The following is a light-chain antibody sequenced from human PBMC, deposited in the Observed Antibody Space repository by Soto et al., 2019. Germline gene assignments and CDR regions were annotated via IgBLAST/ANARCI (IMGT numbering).Light chain of an antibody. Sequence: ENVLTQSPGTLSLSPGERATLSCRASQGLSSSQLAWYQQPPGQAPRLLIYVATSRSTGIPDRFSGSASGTDFTLTISRLESEDFAVYYCQHYGRSPFTFGLGTKVDIK. V-gene: IGKV3-20*01. CDR2: VAT. J-gene: IGKJ3*01. CDR1: QGLSSSQ. CDR3: QHYGRSPFT.